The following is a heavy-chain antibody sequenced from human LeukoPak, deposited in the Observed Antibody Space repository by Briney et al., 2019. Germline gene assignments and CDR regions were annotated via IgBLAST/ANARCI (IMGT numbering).Heavy chain of an antibody. CDR3: ARDKGEGYSYGGYFDL. V-gene: IGHV1-69*01. CDR1: GGTFSSYA. J-gene: IGHJ2*01. D-gene: IGHD5-18*01. Sequence: GSSVKVSCKASGGTFSSYAISWVRQAPGQGLEWMGGIIPIFGTANYAQKFQGRVTITADESTSTAYMELSSLRSEDTAVYYCARDKGEGYSYGGYFDLWGRGNLVTVSS. CDR2: IIPIFGTA.